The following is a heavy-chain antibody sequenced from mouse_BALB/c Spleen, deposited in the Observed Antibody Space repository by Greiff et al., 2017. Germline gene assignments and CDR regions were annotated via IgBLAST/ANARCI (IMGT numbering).Heavy chain of an antibody. D-gene: IGHD3-1*01. CDR2: INPSTGYT. Sequence: QVQLQQSGAELAKPGASVKMSCKASGYTFTSYWMHWVKQRPGQGLEWIGYINPSTGYTEYNQKFKDKATLTADKSSSTAYMQLSSLTSEDSAVYYCARQARALDYWGQGTTLTVSS. J-gene: IGHJ2*01. CDR1: GYTFTSYW. V-gene: IGHV1-7*01. CDR3: ARQARALDY.